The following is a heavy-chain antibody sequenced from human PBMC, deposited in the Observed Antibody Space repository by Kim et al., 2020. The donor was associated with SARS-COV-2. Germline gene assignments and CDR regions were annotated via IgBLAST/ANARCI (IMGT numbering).Heavy chain of an antibody. J-gene: IGHJ6*03. Sequence: SETLSLTCTVSGDSISSYYWSWIRQPPGKGLEWIGCMYYSGSTNYNPSLKSRVTISLDTSKNQFSLKLSSVTAADTAVYYCARSFQLYYYYSMDVWGKGT. D-gene: IGHD2-2*01. CDR1: GDSISSYY. CDR3: ARSFQLYYYYSMDV. CDR2: MYYSGST. V-gene: IGHV4-59*01.